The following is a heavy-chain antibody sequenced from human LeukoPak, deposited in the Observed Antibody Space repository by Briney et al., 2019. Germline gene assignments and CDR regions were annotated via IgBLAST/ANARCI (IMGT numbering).Heavy chain of an antibody. J-gene: IGHJ4*02. CDR1: GFTLSNYS. CDR3: ARVYDSSGYYPSWWYFDY. CDR2: ISKGSGYI. V-gene: IGHV3-21*01. Sequence: GGSLRLSCVGSGFTLSNYSLNWVRQALGKGLEWVSSISKGSGYIYQTDSVKGRFTISRDNAKNTLYLQMNSLRAEDTAVHYCARVYDSSGYYPSWWYFDYWGQGTLVTVSS. D-gene: IGHD3-22*01.